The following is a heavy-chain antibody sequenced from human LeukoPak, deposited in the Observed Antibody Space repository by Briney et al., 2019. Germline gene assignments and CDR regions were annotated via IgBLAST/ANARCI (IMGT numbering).Heavy chain of an antibody. CDR3: AKGVSGHYDILTGNDD. CDR2: VSGNGGRS. J-gene: IGHJ4*02. D-gene: IGHD3-9*01. V-gene: IGHV3-23*01. CDR1: GFTFSTYA. Sequence: GRSLRLSCAASGFTFSTYAMSWVRQAPGKGLEWVSGVSGNGGRSDYADSVKGRFTISRDNSKNSLFLQMNSLRAEDTAVYYCAKGVSGHYDILTGNDDWGQGTLVTVSS.